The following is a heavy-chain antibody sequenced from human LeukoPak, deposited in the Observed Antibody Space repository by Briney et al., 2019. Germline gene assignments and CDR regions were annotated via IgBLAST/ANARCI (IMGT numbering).Heavy chain of an antibody. CDR3: ARSQLGMVAYFDY. J-gene: IGHJ4*02. V-gene: IGHV3-66*02. CDR2: IYSGGST. Sequence: GGSLRLSCAASGFTVSSNYMSWVRQAPGKGLEWVSVIYSGGSTYYADSVKGRFTISRDNSKNTLYLQMNSLRAEDTAVYYCARSQLGMVAYFDYWGQGNLVTVSS. D-gene: IGHD2-15*01. CDR1: GFTVSSNY.